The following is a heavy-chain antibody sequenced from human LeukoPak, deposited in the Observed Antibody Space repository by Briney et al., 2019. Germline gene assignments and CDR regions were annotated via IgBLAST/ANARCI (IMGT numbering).Heavy chain of an antibody. CDR2: IIPIFGTA. CDR1: GGTFSSYA. CDR3: ARDQLRYFGL. V-gene: IGHV1-69*06. Sequence: PAASVKVTCKASGGTFSSYAISWVRQAPGQGLEWMGGIIPIFGTANYAQKFQGRVTITADKSTSTAYMELSSLRSEDTAVYYCARDQLRYFGLWGRGTLVTVSS. J-gene: IGHJ2*01. D-gene: IGHD2-2*01.